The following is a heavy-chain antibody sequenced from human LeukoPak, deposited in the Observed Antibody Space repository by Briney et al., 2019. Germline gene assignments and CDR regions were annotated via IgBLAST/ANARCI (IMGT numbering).Heavy chain of an antibody. V-gene: IGHV4-4*02. Sequence: PSETLSLTCAVSGGSISSSNWWSWVRQPPGKGLEWIGEIYHSGSTNYNPSLKSRVTISVDTSKNQFSLKLSSVTAADTAVYYCARHPPTVTRGFDYWGQGTLVTVSS. D-gene: IGHD4-17*01. CDR3: ARHPPTVTRGFDY. J-gene: IGHJ4*02. CDR1: GGSISSSNW. CDR2: IYHSGST.